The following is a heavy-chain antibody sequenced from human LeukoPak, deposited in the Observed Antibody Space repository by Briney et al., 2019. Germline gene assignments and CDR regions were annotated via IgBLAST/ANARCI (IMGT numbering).Heavy chain of an antibody. J-gene: IGHJ4*02. V-gene: IGHV3-30*04. D-gene: IGHD2-8*02. CDR3: ARGGLVY. CDR2: ISYDGSNK. CDR1: GFTFSSYE. Sequence: PGGSLRLSCVASGFTFSSYEMNWVRQAPGKGLEWVAVISYDGSNKYYADSVKGRFTISRDNSKNTLYLQMNSLRAEDTAVYYCARGGLVYWGQGTLVTVSS.